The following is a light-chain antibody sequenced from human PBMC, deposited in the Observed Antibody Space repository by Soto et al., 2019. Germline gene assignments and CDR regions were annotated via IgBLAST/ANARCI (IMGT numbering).Light chain of an antibody. Sequence: EIVFTQSPATLYLSPGETATLSCRASQSVRGYIGWYGQTPGQAPRLLIYADSNRETGIPARFSGSGAGTECTLTISSLEPEDVSVDYCQQRYNWTITFGQGTRLEIK. CDR2: ADS. CDR3: QQRYNWTIT. V-gene: IGKV3D-11*02. J-gene: IGKJ5*01. CDR1: QSVRGY.